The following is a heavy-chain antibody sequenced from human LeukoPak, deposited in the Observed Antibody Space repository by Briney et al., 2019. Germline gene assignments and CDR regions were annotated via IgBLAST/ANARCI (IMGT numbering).Heavy chain of an antibody. D-gene: IGHD1-26*01. Sequence: SVKVSCKASGATFSSYAISWVPQAPGQGLEWMGGIIPIFGTANYAQKFQGRVTITTDESTSTAYMELSSLRSEDTAVYYCARGYSGSYYLLDWFDPWGQGTLVTVSS. V-gene: IGHV1-69*05. J-gene: IGHJ5*02. CDR3: ARGYSGSYYLLDWFDP. CDR1: GATFSSYA. CDR2: IIPIFGTA.